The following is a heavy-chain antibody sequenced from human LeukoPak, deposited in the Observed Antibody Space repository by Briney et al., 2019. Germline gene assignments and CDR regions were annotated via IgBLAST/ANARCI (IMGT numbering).Heavy chain of an antibody. Sequence: PSETLSLTCTVSGGSISSGNYYWSWIRQPAGKGLEWIGRIYTSGSTNYNPSLKSRVTISVDKSKNQFSLKLSSVTAADTAVYYCARVYGSGSYYYYYYYYMDVWGKGTTVTVSS. CDR3: ARVYGSGSYYYYYYYYMDV. D-gene: IGHD3-10*01. J-gene: IGHJ6*03. V-gene: IGHV4-61*02. CDR1: GGSISSGNYY. CDR2: IYTSGST.